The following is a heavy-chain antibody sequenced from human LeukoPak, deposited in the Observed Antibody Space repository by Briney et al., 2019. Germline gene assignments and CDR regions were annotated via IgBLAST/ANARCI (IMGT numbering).Heavy chain of an antibody. CDR2: ISYSGNT. D-gene: IGHD1-1*01. Sequence: ASETLSLTCTVSGDSVSSYSWSWIRQPPGKGLEWIGYISYSGNTNYNPSLTSRVTISVDTSKNQFSLNLSSVTAADTAVYYCARGKIGNDEXVFDXXGQGXLVTVS. CDR3: ARGKIGNDEXVFDX. J-gene: IGHJ4*02. CDR1: GDSVSSYS. V-gene: IGHV4-59*02.